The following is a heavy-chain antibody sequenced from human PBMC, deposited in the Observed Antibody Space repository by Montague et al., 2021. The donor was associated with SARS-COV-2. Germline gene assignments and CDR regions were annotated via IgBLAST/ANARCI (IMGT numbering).Heavy chain of an antibody. V-gene: IGHV4-4*02. J-gene: IGHJ4*02. CDR1: GGSINSSNW. CDR2: IFHSGSL. CDR3: ARLLPDGTVVATDIPFDS. D-gene: IGHD2-21*02. Sequence: SETLSLTCAVSGGSINSSNWWSWVRQPPGKGLEWIGEIFHSGSLNYNPSLESRVTISVDTSENQFSLKLRSVIAADTAVHYCARLLPDGTVVATDIPFDSWGQGTLVTVSS.